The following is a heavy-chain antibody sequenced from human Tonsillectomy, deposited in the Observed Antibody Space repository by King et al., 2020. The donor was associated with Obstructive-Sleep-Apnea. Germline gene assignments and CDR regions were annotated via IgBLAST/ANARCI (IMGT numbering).Heavy chain of an antibody. J-gene: IGHJ4*02. CDR3: ARIYGDYVRRGWDFDY. D-gene: IGHD4-17*01. Sequence: QLVQSGGGLVKPGGSLRLSCAASGFTFSSYSMNWVRQAPGKGLEWVSSISSSSSYIYYADSVKGRFTISRDNAKNSLYLQMNSLRAEDTAVYYCARIYGDYVRRGWDFDYWGQGTLVTVSS. CDR1: GFTFSSYS. V-gene: IGHV3-21*01. CDR2: ISSSSSYI.